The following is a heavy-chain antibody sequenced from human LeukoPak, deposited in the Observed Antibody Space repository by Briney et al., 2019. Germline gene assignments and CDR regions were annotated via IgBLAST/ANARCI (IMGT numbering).Heavy chain of an antibody. V-gene: IGHV1-46*01. CDR1: GYTFTSYY. D-gene: IGHD2-2*01. Sequence: ASVKVSCKASGYTFTSYYMHWVRQAPGQGLEWMGIINPSGGSTSYAQKFQGRVTMTRDMSTSTVYMELSSLRSEDTAVYYCARVDARLPGVHWGQGTLVTVSS. CDR3: ARVDARLPGVH. J-gene: IGHJ4*02. CDR2: INPSGGST.